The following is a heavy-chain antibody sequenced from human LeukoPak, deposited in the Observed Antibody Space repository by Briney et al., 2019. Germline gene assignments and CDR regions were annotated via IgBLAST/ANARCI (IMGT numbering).Heavy chain of an antibody. V-gene: IGHV3-21*01. CDR2: ISSSSSYI. J-gene: IGHJ4*02. CDR3: ARLGEKADFDY. D-gene: IGHD3-16*01. CDR1: GFTFSIYS. Sequence: GGSLRLSCAASGFTFSIYSLNWVRQAPGKGLEWVSSISSSSSYIYYADSVKGRFTISRDNAKNSLYLQLNSLRAEDTAVYYCARLGEKADFDYWGQGTLVTVSS.